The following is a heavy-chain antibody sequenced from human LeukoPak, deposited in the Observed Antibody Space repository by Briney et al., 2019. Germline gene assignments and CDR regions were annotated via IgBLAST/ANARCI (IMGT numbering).Heavy chain of an antibody. CDR2: IKPDGSEK. Sequence: GGSLRLSCAASGFTFSTYWMGWVRQAPGKGLEWVAKIKPDGSEKDHVDSVKGRFTISRDNAKNSLYLQLNSLRAEDTAVYYCAKGLPDWQLVLDYWGQGTLVTVSS. D-gene: IGHD6-6*01. J-gene: IGHJ4*02. V-gene: IGHV3-7*01. CDR3: AKGLPDWQLVLDY. CDR1: GFTFSTYW.